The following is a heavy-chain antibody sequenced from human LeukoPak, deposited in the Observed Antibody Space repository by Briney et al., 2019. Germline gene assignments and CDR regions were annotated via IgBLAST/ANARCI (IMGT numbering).Heavy chain of an antibody. J-gene: IGHJ4*02. D-gene: IGHD3-9*01. CDR3: ARRYYDILTGYYDY. V-gene: IGHV1-18*04. CDR2: ISAYNGNT. Sequence: ASVTVSCKASGYTFTRYGIRWVRQAPGQGLEWMGWISAYNGNTNYAQKLQGRVTMTTDTSTSTAYMELRSLRSDDTAVYYCARRYYDILTGYYDYWGQGTLVTVSS. CDR1: GYTFTRYG.